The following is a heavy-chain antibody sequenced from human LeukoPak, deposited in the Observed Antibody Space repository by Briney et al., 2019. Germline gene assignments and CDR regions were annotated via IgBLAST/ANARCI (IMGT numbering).Heavy chain of an antibody. J-gene: IGHJ4*02. CDR2: IYYSGNT. Sequence: SETLSLTCTVSGDSIGSYYWTWIRQPPGEGLEYIGYIYYSGNTNYNPSLKSRVTISVDTSKNHSSLKLRSVTAADTAVYYCARMTVREFDYWGQGTLVTVSS. CDR3: ARMTVREFDY. D-gene: IGHD3-10*01. CDR1: GDSIGSYY. V-gene: IGHV4-59*08.